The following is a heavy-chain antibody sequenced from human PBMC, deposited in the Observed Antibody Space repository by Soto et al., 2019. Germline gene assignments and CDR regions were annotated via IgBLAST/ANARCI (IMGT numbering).Heavy chain of an antibody. CDR3: AKDRGLVLSFYFDY. J-gene: IGHJ4*02. CDR1: GFTFSHYW. CDR2: ISSDGSYA. V-gene: IGHV3-74*01. D-gene: IGHD6-19*01. Sequence: EVQLVESGGGLVQPGGSLRLSCAASGFTFSHYWMYWVRQAPGKGLVCVSRISSDGSYASYADSVKGRFTISRDSAKSTLYLQMNSLRAEDTALYYCAKDRGLVLSFYFDYWGQGTLVTVSS.